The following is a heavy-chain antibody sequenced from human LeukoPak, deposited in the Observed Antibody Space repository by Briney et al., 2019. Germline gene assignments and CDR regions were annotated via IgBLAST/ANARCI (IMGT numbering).Heavy chain of an antibody. J-gene: IGHJ6*03. V-gene: IGHV4-34*01. D-gene: IGHD6-13*01. CDR1: GGSFSGYY. Sequence: PSETLSLTCAVYGGSFSGYYWSWIRQPPGKGLEWMGEINHSGSTNYNPSLECRVTISVDTSKNQFSLKLSSVTAADTAVYYCARGLSSSRTRYYYIDVWGKGTTVTVSS. CDR3: ARGLSSSRTRYYYIDV. CDR2: INHSGST.